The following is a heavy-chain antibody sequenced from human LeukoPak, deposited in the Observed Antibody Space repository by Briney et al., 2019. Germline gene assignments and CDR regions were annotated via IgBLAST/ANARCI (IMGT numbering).Heavy chain of an antibody. CDR1: GYSFTSYW. D-gene: IGHD2-2*01. CDR2: IYPGDSDT. CDR3: ARSSPHIEVGSNWFDH. V-gene: IGHV5-51*01. J-gene: IGHJ5*02. Sequence: GESLQISCKGSGYSFTSYWIGWVRPMPGKGLEWMGIIYPGDSDTRYSPSFQGQVTISADKSISTAYLQWSSLKASDTAMYYCARSSPHIEVGSNWFDHWGQGTLVTVSS.